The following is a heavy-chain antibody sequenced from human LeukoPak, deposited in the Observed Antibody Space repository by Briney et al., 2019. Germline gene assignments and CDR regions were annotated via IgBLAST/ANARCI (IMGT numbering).Heavy chain of an antibody. D-gene: IGHD3-10*01. CDR3: AKDQRGLWLGELLSPDY. Sequence: GGCLILACLVPGFSFSNYVIPWVRRAPGRGLGWEAVIQLDGGNKYYADSVKGRFTISRDNSKNTLYLQMNSLRAEDTAVYYCAKDQRGLWLGELLSPDYWGQGTLVTVSS. CDR2: IQLDGGNK. J-gene: IGHJ4*02. V-gene: IGHV3-30*18. CDR1: GFSFSNYV.